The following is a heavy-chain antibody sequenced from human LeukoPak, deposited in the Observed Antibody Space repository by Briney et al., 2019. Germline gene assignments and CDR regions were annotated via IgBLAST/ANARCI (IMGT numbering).Heavy chain of an antibody. CDR2: IIPIFGTA. Sequence: SVKVSCKASGGTFSSCAISWVRQAPGQGLEWMGGIIPIFGTANYAQKFQGRVTITTDESTSTAYMELSSLRSEDTAVYYCARGAVVAGTNYFDYWGQGTLVTVSS. V-gene: IGHV1-69*05. J-gene: IGHJ4*02. D-gene: IGHD6-19*01. CDR3: ARGAVVAGTNYFDY. CDR1: GGTFSSCA.